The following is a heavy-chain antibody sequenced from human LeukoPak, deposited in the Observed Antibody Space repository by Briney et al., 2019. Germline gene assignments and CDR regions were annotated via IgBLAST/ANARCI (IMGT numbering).Heavy chain of an antibody. D-gene: IGHD3-22*01. CDR2: ISAYNGET. CDR1: GYTFTNYG. CDR3: ARLVDDSSGTYWFYFDC. Sequence: GASVKVSCKASGYTFTNYGINWVRQAPGQGLEWMGWISAYNGETNYAQKVQGRVTMTIDTSTTTGYMELRSLRSDDTAVYYCARLVDDSSGTYWFYFDCWGQGTLVTVSS. J-gene: IGHJ4*02. V-gene: IGHV1-18*01.